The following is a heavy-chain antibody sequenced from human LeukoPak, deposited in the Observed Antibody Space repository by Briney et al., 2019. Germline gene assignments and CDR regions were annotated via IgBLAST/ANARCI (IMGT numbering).Heavy chain of an antibody. D-gene: IGHD5-18*01. CDR2: ISSSSSYI. J-gene: IGHJ4*02. Sequence: GGSLRLSCAASGFTFSSYSMNWVRQAPGKGLEWVSSISSSSSYIYYADSVKGRFTISRDNAKNSLYLQMNSLRAEDTAVYYCARVLYSYGPPAWSYWGQGTLVTVSS. CDR1: GFTFSSYS. CDR3: ARVLYSYGPPAWSY. V-gene: IGHV3-21*04.